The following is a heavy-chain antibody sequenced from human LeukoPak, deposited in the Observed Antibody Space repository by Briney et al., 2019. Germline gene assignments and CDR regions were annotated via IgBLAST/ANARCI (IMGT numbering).Heavy chain of an antibody. V-gene: IGHV3-30*18. Sequence: GRSLGLSCAASGFTFSSYGMHWVRQAPGKGLEWVAVISYDGSNKYYADSVKGRFTISRDNSKNTLYLQMNSLRAEDTAVYYCAKDRGVGAPFDYWGQGTLVTVSS. J-gene: IGHJ4*02. CDR1: GFTFSSYG. D-gene: IGHD1-26*01. CDR3: AKDRGVGAPFDY. CDR2: ISYDGSNK.